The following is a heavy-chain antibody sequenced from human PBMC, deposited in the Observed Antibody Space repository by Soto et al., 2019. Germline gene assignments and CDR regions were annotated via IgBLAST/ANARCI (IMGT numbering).Heavy chain of an antibody. CDR1: GGSVSSGSYY. CDR2: IYYSGST. Sequence: PSETLSLTCTVSGGSVSSGSYYWSWIRQPPGKGLEWIGYIYYSGSTNYNPSLKSRVTISVDTSKNQFSLKLSSVTAADTAVYYCARVHNWYFDYWGQGTLVTVSS. CDR3: ARVHNWYFDY. D-gene: IGHD1-1*01. V-gene: IGHV4-61*01. J-gene: IGHJ4*02.